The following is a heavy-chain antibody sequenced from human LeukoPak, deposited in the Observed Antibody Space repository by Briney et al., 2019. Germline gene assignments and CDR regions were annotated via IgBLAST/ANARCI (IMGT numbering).Heavy chain of an antibody. V-gene: IGHV3-11*04. CDR2: ISSSGSTI. CDR3: ARGRDCTNGVCYTAGYFDY. Sequence: GGSLRLSCAASGFTFSDYYMSWIRQAPGKGLEWVSYISSSGSTIYYADSVKGRFTTSRDNAKNSLYLQMNSLRAEDTAVYYCARGRDCTNGVCYTAGYFDYWGQGTLVTVSS. J-gene: IGHJ4*02. D-gene: IGHD2-8*01. CDR1: GFTFSDYY.